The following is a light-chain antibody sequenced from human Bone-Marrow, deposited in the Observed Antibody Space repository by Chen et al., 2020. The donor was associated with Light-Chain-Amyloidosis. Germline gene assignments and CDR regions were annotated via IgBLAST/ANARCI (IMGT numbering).Light chain of an antibody. CDR2: RDT. J-gene: IGLJ2*01. V-gene: IGLV3-25*03. CDR1: DLPRKY. CDR3: QSADSSGTYEGI. Sequence: SYELTQPPSVSVSPGQTARITCSGDDLPRKYAYWYQQKPGQAPLLVIHRDTERPSGISERFSRSSFGTTATMTTRGVQAEDEADYHCQSADSSGTYEGIFGGGTKLTVL.